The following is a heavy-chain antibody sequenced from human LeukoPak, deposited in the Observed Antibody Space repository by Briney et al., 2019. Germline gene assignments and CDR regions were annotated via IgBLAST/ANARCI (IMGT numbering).Heavy chain of an antibody. CDR2: IRYDGSNK. CDR3: ASNLHDFWSGQKY. J-gene: IGHJ4*02. CDR1: GFTFSSYG. Sequence: GGSLRLSCAASGFTFSSYGMHWVRQAPGKGLEWVAFIRYDGSNKYYADSVKGRFTISRDNAKNSLYLQMNSLRAEDTAVYYCASNLHDFWSGQKYWGQGTLVTVSS. V-gene: IGHV3-30*02. D-gene: IGHD3-3*01.